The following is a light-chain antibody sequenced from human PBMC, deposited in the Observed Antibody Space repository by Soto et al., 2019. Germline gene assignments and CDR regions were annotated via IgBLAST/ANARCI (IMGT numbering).Light chain of an antibody. CDR3: HQYNNWPPFT. CDR1: QTISSN. J-gene: IGKJ3*01. V-gene: IGKV3-15*01. CDR2: GPS. Sequence: DIVMTQSPATLSVSPGEIATLSCRASQTISSNLAWYQQKPGQTPRLLIYGPSTRAAGIPDRFSGSGSGTAFTISINSLQSADFAVYYCHQYNNWPPFTFGPGTKVDIK.